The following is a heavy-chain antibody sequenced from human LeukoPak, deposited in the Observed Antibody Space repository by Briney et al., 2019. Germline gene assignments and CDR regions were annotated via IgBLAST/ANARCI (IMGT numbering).Heavy chain of an antibody. CDR2: IYYSGST. Sequence: ASETLSLTCTVSGGSISSSSYFWGWIRQPPGKGLEWIGSIYYSGSTYYNPSLKSRVTISVDTSKNQFSLKLSSVTAADTAVYYCARDRYDILTGYYSVMDVWGKGTTVTVSS. J-gene: IGHJ6*03. CDR1: GGSISSSSYF. CDR3: ARDRYDILTGYYSVMDV. V-gene: IGHV4-39*07. D-gene: IGHD3-9*01.